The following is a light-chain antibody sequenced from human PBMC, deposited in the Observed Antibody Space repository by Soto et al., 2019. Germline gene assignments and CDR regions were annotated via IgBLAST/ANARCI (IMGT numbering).Light chain of an antibody. Sequence: DIQMTQSPSSLSASVGDRVTITCRASQSISSNLNWYQQKPGKAPKLLIYAASSWQSRVPSRFSGSGSGTDFTLTISSLQPEDFATYYCQQSYSTPPTFVPGTKVDIK. CDR2: AAS. CDR1: QSISSN. CDR3: QQSYSTPPT. J-gene: IGKJ3*01. V-gene: IGKV1-39*01.